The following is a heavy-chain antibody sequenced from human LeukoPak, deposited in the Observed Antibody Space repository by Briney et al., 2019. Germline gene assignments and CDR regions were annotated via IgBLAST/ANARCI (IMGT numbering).Heavy chain of an antibody. CDR1: GFPFRDFY. Sequence: GGAPRLSFSTPGFPFRDFYMTWLRQAPGKGPEWISYISSSGDIVYYADSVKGRFTISRDNAKKSLYLQMNSLRAEDTAVYYCATLNDWGQGTLVTVSS. CDR3: ATLND. V-gene: IGHV3-11*01. CDR2: ISSSGDIV. J-gene: IGHJ4*02.